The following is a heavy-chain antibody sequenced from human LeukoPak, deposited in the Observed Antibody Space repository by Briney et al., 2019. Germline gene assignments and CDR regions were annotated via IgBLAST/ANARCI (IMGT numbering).Heavy chain of an antibody. D-gene: IGHD5-24*01. Sequence: PGGSLRLSCAASGFTFSNYGMHWVRQAPGKGLVWVAFIRYDGSNKYYADSVKGRFTISRANSKNTLYLQMNSLRAEDTAVYYCAKDGVLFNYSPYYFDYWGQGTLVTVSS. J-gene: IGHJ4*02. CDR1: GFTFSNYG. V-gene: IGHV3-30*02. CDR2: IRYDGSNK. CDR3: AKDGVLFNYSPYYFDY.